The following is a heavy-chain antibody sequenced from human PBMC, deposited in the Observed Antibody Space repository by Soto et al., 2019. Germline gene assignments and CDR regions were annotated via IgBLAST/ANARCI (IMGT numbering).Heavy chain of an antibody. CDR3: ARNDYDILTGSNDPKNYYMDV. CDR2: IIPILGIA. V-gene: IGHV1-69*02. Sequence: GASVKVSCKASGGPFSSYTISWVRQAPGQGLEWMGRIIPILGIANYAQKFQGRVTITADKSTSTAYMELSSLRSEDMAVYYCARNDYDILTGSNDPKNYYMDVWGKGTTVTVSS. D-gene: IGHD3-9*01. CDR1: GGPFSSYT. J-gene: IGHJ6*03.